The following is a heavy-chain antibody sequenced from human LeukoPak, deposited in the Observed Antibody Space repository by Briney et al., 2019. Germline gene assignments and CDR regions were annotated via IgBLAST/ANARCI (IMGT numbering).Heavy chain of an antibody. Sequence: SETLSLTCAVSGYSISSGYYWGWIRQPPGQGLEWIGSIYHSGSTYYNPSLKSRVTISVGTSKNQFSLKLSSVTAADTAVYYCARSYCSGGSCYYFDYWGQGTLVTVSS. CDR2: IYHSGST. D-gene: IGHD2-15*01. V-gene: IGHV4-38-2*01. J-gene: IGHJ4*02. CDR1: GYSISSGYY. CDR3: ARSYCSGGSCYYFDY.